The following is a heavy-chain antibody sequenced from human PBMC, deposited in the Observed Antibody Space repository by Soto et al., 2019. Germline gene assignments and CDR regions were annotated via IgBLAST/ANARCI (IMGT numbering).Heavy chain of an antibody. CDR1: GGSISSGDYY. CDR2: IYYSGST. V-gene: IGHV4-30-4*01. J-gene: IGHJ4*02. Sequence: SETLSLTCTVSGGSISSGDYYWSWIRQPPGKGLEWIGYIYYSGSTYYNPSLKSRVTISVDTSKNQFSLKLSSVTAADTAVYYCARVLPDGGSYRYLTGYYFDYWGQGTLVTVSS. CDR3: ARVLPDGGSYRYLTGYYFDY. D-gene: IGHD3-16*02.